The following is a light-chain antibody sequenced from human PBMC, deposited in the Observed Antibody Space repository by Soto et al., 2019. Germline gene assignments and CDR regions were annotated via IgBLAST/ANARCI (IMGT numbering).Light chain of an antibody. CDR3: QPSGT. J-gene: IGKJ1*01. V-gene: IGKV3-20*01. Sequence: EIVLTHSPGTLSLSPGERANLSCRASKSVSSSYLAWYEQKPGQAPRLLIYGACSRATGITERFTVTGSGSEFTLKISRLETEDFAVYYCQPSGTVGQGPKVDIK. CDR1: KSVSSSY. CDR2: GAC.